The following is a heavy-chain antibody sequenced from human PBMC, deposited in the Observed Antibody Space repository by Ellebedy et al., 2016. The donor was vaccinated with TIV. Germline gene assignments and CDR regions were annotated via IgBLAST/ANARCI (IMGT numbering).Heavy chain of an antibody. CDR3: AISGMDNYFDY. CDR1: GFTFSSYS. Sequence: GESLKISCAASGFTFSSYSMNWVRQAPGKGLEWVSSISSSSSYIYYADSVKGRFTISRDNAKNSLYLQMSSLRAEDTAVYYCAISGMDNYFDYWGQGTLVTVSS. CDR2: ISSSSSYI. J-gene: IGHJ4*02. V-gene: IGHV3-21*01. D-gene: IGHD6-13*01.